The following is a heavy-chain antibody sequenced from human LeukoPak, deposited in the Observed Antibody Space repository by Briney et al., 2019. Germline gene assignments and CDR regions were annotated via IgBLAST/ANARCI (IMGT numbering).Heavy chain of an antibody. CDR2: ISWNSGSI. Sequence: GGSLRLSCAASGFTFDGYAMHWVRQAPGKGLEWVSGISWNSGSIGYADSVKGRFTISRDNAKNSLYLQMNSLRAEDMALYYCAKDIGAAGTSYYFDYWGQGTLVTVSS. D-gene: IGHD6-13*01. J-gene: IGHJ4*02. CDR1: GFTFDGYA. CDR3: AKDIGAAGTSYYFDY. V-gene: IGHV3-9*03.